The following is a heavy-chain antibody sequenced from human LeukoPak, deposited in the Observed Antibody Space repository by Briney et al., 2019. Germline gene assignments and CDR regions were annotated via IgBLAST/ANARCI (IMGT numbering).Heavy chain of an antibody. Sequence: SETLSLTCAVYGGSFSGYYWSWIRQHPGKGLEWIGYIYYSGSTYYNPSLKSRVTISVDTSKNQFSLKLSSVTAADTAVYYCAREPFDYGDYIYYYGMDVWGQGTTVTVSS. CDR1: GGSFSGYY. J-gene: IGHJ6*02. V-gene: IGHV4-31*11. CDR3: AREPFDYGDYIYYYGMDV. CDR2: IYYSGST. D-gene: IGHD4-17*01.